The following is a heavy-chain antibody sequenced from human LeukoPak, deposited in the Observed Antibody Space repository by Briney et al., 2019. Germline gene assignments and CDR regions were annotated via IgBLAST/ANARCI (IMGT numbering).Heavy chain of an antibody. CDR2: IYSGGST. V-gene: IGHV3-66*01. D-gene: IGHD6-13*01. Sequence: GGSLRLSCAASGFTFSSNYMSWVRQAPGKGLEWVSVIYSGGSTYYADSVKGRFTISRDNSKNTLYLQMNSLRAEDTAVYYCASIIAAAVSRGMDVWGQGTTVTVSS. CDR1: GFTFSSNY. CDR3: ASIIAAAVSRGMDV. J-gene: IGHJ6*02.